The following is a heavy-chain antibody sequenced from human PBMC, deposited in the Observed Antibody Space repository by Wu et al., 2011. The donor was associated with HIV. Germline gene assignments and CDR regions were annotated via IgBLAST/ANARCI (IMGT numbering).Heavy chain of an antibody. CDR2: VIPIFDTI. CDR3: ARDENYSQRADAFDI. J-gene: IGHJ3*02. CDR1: GGTFSNYG. V-gene: IGHV1-69*14. Sequence: QVQLVQSGAEVKKPGSSVKVSCQASGGTFSNYGVSWVRQAPGQGLEWMGRVIPIFDTINYAQDFQDRVAITADKSTGTVYMELSSLTSEDTAVYYCARDENYSQRADAFDIWGQGTMVTVSS. D-gene: IGHD3-10*01.